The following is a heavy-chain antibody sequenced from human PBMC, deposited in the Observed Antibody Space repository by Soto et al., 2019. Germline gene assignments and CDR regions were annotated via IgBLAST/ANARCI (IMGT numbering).Heavy chain of an antibody. CDR2: ISAYNGNT. CDR1: GYTFTSYG. J-gene: IGHJ6*02. D-gene: IGHD4-4*01. CDR3: ATSRRSNYALYYYYGMDV. Sequence: ASVKVSCKASGYTFTSYGISWVRQAPGQGLEWMGWISAYNGNTNYAQKLQGRVTMTTDTSTSTAYMELRSLRSDDTAVYYCATSRRSNYALYYYYGMDVWGQGTTVTVSS. V-gene: IGHV1-18*01.